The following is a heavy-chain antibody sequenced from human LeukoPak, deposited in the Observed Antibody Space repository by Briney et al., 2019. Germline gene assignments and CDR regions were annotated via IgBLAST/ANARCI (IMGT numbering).Heavy chain of an antibody. CDR2: IIPILGIA. Sequence: ASVKVSFKASGGTFSSYAISWVRQAPGQGLEWMGRIIPILGIANYAQKFQGRVTITADKSTSTAYMELSSLRSEDTAVYYCARDPTTVTLYYYYYGMDVWGQGTTVTVSS. D-gene: IGHD4-17*01. CDR1: GGTFSSYA. J-gene: IGHJ6*02. CDR3: ARDPTTVTLYYYYYGMDV. V-gene: IGHV1-69*04.